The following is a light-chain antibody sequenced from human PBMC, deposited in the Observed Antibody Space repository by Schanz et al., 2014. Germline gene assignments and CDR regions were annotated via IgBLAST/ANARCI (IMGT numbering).Light chain of an antibody. V-gene: IGKV1-5*01. J-gene: IGKJ1*01. CDR1: QSTGTW. CDR2: DAS. CDR3: QHYTSDSRK. Sequence: DMPMTQSPSTLSASVGDRVTITCRASQSTGTWLAWYQQKPGKAPNLLIYDASTLESGAPSRFSGSGSGTEFTLTISSLQPDDFATYYCQHYTSDSRKFGQGTTVEIK.